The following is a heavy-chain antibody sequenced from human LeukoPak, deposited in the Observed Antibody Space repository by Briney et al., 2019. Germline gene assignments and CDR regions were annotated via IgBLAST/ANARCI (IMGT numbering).Heavy chain of an antibody. J-gene: IGHJ4*02. CDR1: GFTFSSYG. Sequence: PGGSLRLSCAASGFTFSSYGMHWVRQAPGKGLEWVAFIRYDGSNKYYADSVKGRFTISRDNSKNTLYLQTNSLRAEDTAVYYCAKGTSSGWYFDYWGQGTLVTVSS. D-gene: IGHD6-19*01. V-gene: IGHV3-30*02. CDR3: AKGTSSGWYFDY. CDR2: IRYDGSNK.